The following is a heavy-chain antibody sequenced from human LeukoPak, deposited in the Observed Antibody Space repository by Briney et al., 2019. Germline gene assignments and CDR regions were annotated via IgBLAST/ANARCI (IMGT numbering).Heavy chain of an antibody. D-gene: IGHD4-17*01. Sequence: GGSLRLSCAASGSTFSRNWIHWVRQAPGKGLVWVSRINSDGTTNYADSVKGRFTISRDHAKNTLYLQMNSLRAEDTAVYYCAREEATTVANDYWGQGTLVTVSS. CDR2: INSDGTT. CDR3: AREEATTVANDY. CDR1: GSTFSRNW. V-gene: IGHV3-74*01. J-gene: IGHJ4*02.